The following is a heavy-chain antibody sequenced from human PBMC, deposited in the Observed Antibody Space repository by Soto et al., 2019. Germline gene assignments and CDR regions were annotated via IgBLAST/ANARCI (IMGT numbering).Heavy chain of an antibody. J-gene: IGHJ5*02. Sequence: SETLSLTCTVSGASISSSSFYWGWIRQPPGKGLESFANIYYDGRTYYNPSLNSRATISLETSKSQFSLRLTSVTAADTAVYYCARLGAYYQSLDPWGPGTLVTVSS. CDR1: GASISSSSFY. CDR3: ARLGAYYQSLDP. CDR2: IYYDGRT. V-gene: IGHV4-39*01. D-gene: IGHD2-21*01.